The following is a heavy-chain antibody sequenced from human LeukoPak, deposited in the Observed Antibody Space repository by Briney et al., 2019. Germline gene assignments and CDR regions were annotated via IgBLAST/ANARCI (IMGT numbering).Heavy chain of an antibody. CDR2: IYHSGST. J-gene: IGHJ6*04. CDR3: AKENSSGYVDV. CDR1: GYSISSGYY. V-gene: IGHV4-38-2*02. D-gene: IGHD3-22*01. Sequence: SETLSLTCTVSGYSISSGYYWGWIRQPPGKGLEWIGTIYHSGSTYYNPSLKSRVTISVDTSKNQFSLKLSSVTAADTAVYYCAKENSSGYVDVWGKGTTVTISS.